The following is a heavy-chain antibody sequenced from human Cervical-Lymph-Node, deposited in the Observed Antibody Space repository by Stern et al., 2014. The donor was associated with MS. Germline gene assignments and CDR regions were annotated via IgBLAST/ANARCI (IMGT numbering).Heavy chain of an antibody. CDR1: GFTFSSYV. Sequence: VHLVESGGGVVQPGRSLRLSCAASGFTFSSYVMHWVRQAPGKGLEWVAVVSHDGSNKYYADSVKGQFTVSRDNSKNTLYLQMNSLRAEDTAVYYCAREGVDYYDSSGTLDYWGQGTLVTVSS. CDR3: AREGVDYYDSSGTLDY. D-gene: IGHD3-22*01. V-gene: IGHV3-30*04. J-gene: IGHJ4*02. CDR2: VSHDGSNK.